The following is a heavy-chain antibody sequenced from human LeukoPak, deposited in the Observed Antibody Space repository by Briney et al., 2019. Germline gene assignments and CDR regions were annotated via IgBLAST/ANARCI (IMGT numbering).Heavy chain of an antibody. D-gene: IGHD2-15*01. CDR3: ARGDCSGGSCYPFGYYYGMDV. J-gene: IGHJ6*04. CDR1: GFTFRSYD. Sequence: GGPLRLSCAASGFTFRSYDMHWPRHSTEKGLECVTDIRSAGHPYYPGSVKGRFTISRENAKNSLYLQMNSLRAGDTAVYYCARGDCSGGSCYPFGYYYGMDVWGKGTTVTVSS. V-gene: IGHV3-13*05. CDR2: IRSAGHP.